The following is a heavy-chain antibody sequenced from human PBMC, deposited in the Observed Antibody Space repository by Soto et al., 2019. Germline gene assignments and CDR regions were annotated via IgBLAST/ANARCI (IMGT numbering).Heavy chain of an antibody. CDR2: ICYTGNT. D-gene: IGHD3-10*02. CDR3: ARAQSFVFHNWFDP. Sequence: QVQLQESGPGLVKPSETLSLTCTVTGGSISTYYWSWIRQPPGQGLEWIGHICYTGNTNYNPSLKRRVTLAVDPSANRFSLRLRSVSAADRAVYYWARAQSFVFHNWFDPWGQGTLVTVSS. CDR1: GGSISTYY. V-gene: IGHV4-59*13. J-gene: IGHJ5*02.